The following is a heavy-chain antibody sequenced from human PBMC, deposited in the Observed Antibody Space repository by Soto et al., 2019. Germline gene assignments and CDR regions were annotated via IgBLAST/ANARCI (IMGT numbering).Heavy chain of an antibody. CDR3: TRSIGSGGVVGGFDY. J-gene: IGHJ4*02. CDR1: GGTFKMYA. CDR2: IIPILDKP. V-gene: IGHV1-69*01. Sequence: QVQLVQSGVEVREPGSAVKVSCKASGGTFKMYAMHWVRQAPGQGLEWMGGIIPILDKPTYAQKFQGRVRITVDDSTATAYMELSSLRSDHTAVSYGTRSIGSGGVVGGFDYWGQGTLVTVAS. D-gene: IGHD3-16*02.